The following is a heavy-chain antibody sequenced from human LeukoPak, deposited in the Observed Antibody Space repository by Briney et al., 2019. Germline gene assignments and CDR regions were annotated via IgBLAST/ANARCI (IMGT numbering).Heavy chain of an antibody. CDR3: ARVTDILTGYFDY. Sequence: SETLSLTCTVSGGSMRSYYWSWIRQPPGKGLEWIGNMYYSGSTDYNPSLKSRVTILVDTSKSQFSLKLSSVTAADTAIYYCARVTDILTGYFDYWGQGTLVTVSS. D-gene: IGHD3-9*01. J-gene: IGHJ4*02. CDR1: GGSMRSYY. CDR2: MYYSGST. V-gene: IGHV4-59*01.